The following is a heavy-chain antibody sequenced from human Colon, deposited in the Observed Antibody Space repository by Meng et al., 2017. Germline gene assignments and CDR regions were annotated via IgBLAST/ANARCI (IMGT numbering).Heavy chain of an antibody. V-gene: IGHV4-39*01. D-gene: IGHD6-19*01. Sequence: QLQLQESGPGLGKSSGTLSLTCTVSCGYISSSSYYWGRIRQPPGKGLEWIGSIGHSGITYYTPSLKSRVTVSIDTSKSQFSLKLTSVTAADTAVYYCVRSSGWVRTGFDPWGQGTLVTVSS. CDR1: CGYISSSSYY. CDR2: IGHSGIT. J-gene: IGHJ5*02. CDR3: VRSSGWVRTGFDP.